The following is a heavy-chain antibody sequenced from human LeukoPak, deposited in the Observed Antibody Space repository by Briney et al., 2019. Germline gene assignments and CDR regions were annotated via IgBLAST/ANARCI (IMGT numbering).Heavy chain of an antibody. CDR3: AREVPYDTSNYYQPFDY. V-gene: IGHV1-18*01. Sequence: ASVKVSCKASGYTFTSYAMNWVRQAPGQGLEWMGWISGYNGNTNYAQNLQGRVSMTTDTSTSTAYMELRSLRSDDTAVYYCAREVPYDTSNYYQPFDYWGQGTLVTVSS. D-gene: IGHD3-22*01. CDR2: ISGYNGNT. J-gene: IGHJ4*02. CDR1: GYTFTSYA.